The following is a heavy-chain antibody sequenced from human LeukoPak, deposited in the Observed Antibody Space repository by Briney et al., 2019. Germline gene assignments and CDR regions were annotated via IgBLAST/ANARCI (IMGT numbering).Heavy chain of an antibody. J-gene: IGHJ5*02. CDR3: ARVDYYGSGSYEWFDP. Sequence: SGTLSLTCTVSGGSISSYYWSWIRQPPGKGLEWIGYIYYSGSTNYNPSLKSRVTISVDTSKNQFSLKLSSVTAADTAVYYCARVDYYGSGSYEWFDPWGQGTLVTVSS. CDR1: GGSISSYY. CDR2: IYYSGST. V-gene: IGHV4-59*01. D-gene: IGHD3-10*01.